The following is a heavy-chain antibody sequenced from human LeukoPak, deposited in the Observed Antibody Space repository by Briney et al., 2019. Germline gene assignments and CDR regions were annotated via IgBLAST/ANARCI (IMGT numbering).Heavy chain of an antibody. CDR2: IQFDGSDI. CDR1: GFTFSNYG. Sequence: GGSLRLSCAASGFTFSNYGVHWVRQAPGKGLEWVAFIQFDGSDIFYADSVKGRFSVSRDNSKNTLYLQMNSLRAEDTAVYYCAKDGDYYDSSGYYSDYWGQGTLVTVSS. D-gene: IGHD3-22*01. J-gene: IGHJ4*02. V-gene: IGHV3-30*02. CDR3: AKDGDYYDSSGYYSDY.